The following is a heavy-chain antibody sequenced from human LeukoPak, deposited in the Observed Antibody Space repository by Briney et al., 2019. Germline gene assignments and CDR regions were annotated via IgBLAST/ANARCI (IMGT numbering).Heavy chain of an antibody. CDR3: ARDASGPYSSSWYYFDY. Sequence: GGSLILSCAAAGFTFSSYAMHWVRQAPGKGLEWVAVISYDGSNKYYADSVKGRFTISRDNSKNTLYLQMNRLRAEETAVYYCARDASGPYSSSWYYFDYWGQGTLVTVSS. J-gene: IGHJ4*02. CDR2: ISYDGSNK. CDR1: GFTFSSYA. D-gene: IGHD6-13*01. V-gene: IGHV3-30*01.